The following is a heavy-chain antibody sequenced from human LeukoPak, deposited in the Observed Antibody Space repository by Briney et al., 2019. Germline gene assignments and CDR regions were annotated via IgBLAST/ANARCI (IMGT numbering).Heavy chain of an antibody. Sequence: GGSLRLSCAASGCTFTNHGMNWARQAPGKGLEWVSGIIASGGTKYTPDSVKGGFTNSRDNSKNRLYLQMNNLRTENTAVYYCAKSQSHFVVVVAAITPEYWGQGTLVTVSS. V-gene: IGHV3-23*01. CDR1: GCTFTNHG. J-gene: IGHJ4*02. CDR3: AKSQSHFVVVVAAITPEY. CDR2: IIASGGTK. D-gene: IGHD2-15*01.